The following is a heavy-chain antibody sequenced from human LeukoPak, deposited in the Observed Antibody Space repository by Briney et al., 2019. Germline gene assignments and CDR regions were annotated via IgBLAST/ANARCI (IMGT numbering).Heavy chain of an antibody. J-gene: IGHJ4*02. CDR2: IIPIFGTA. Sequence: ASVKVSCKASGGTFSSYAISWVRQAPGQGLEWMGGIIPIFGTANYAQKFQGRVTITADETTSTAYMELSSLRSEDTAVYYCARAVDTAMLWYYFDYWGQGTLVTVSS. CDR3: ARAVDTAMLWYYFDY. V-gene: IGHV1-69*13. CDR1: GGTFSSYA. D-gene: IGHD5-18*01.